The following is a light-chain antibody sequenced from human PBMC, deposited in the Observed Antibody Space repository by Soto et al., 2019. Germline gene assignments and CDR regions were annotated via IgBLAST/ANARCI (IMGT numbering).Light chain of an antibody. J-gene: IGKJ1*01. V-gene: IGKV3-15*01. CDR2: GAS. CDR3: QQYNNWPPWT. Sequence: EIVMTQSPATLSLSPGERATLSCRASQSVSSNLAWYQQKPGQAPRLVIYGASTSATGIPARFSGSGSGTEFTLTISSLQSEDFAVYYCQQYNNWPPWTFGHGTKVEIK. CDR1: QSVSSN.